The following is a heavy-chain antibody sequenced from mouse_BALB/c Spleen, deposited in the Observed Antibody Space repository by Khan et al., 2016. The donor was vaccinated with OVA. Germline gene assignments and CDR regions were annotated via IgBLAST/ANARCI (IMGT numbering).Heavy chain of an antibody. CDR1: GYSITSDYA. CDR3: ARKNYYGYAMDY. J-gene: IGHJ4*01. Sequence: EVKLLESGPGLVKPSQSLSLTCTVTGYSITSDYAWDWIRQFPGNKLEWMGYISYGGSTSYHPSLKSRISITRDTSKNQFFLQLNSVTTEDTATYYCARKNYYGYAMDYWGQGTSGTVSS. V-gene: IGHV3-2*02. CDR2: ISYGGST. D-gene: IGHD1-1*01.